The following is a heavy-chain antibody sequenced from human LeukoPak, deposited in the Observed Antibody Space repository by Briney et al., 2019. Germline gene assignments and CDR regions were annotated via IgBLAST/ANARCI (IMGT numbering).Heavy chain of an antibody. CDR2: IYYSGST. CDR1: GGSISSYY. CDR3: AREGGGFDY. J-gene: IGHJ4*02. D-gene: IGHD3-16*01. Sequence: PSETLSLTCTVSGGSISSYYWSWIRQPPGKGLEWIGYIYYSGSTNYNPSLKSRVTISVDTSKNQFSLKLTSVTAADTAVYYCAREGGGFDYWGQGTLVTVSS. V-gene: IGHV4-59*12.